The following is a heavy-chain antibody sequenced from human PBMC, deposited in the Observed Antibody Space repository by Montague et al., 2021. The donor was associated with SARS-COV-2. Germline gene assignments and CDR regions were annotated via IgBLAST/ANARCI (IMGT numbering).Heavy chain of an antibody. CDR2: IYYSGST. J-gene: IGHJ4*02. V-gene: IGHV4-59*08. CDR1: GGSISSYY. CDR3: ARGFDY. Sequence: SETLSLTRTVSGGSISSYYRSWIRQPPGKGLEWIGYIYYSGSTNYNPSLKSRVTISVDTSKNQFALKLSSVTAADTAAYYCARGFDYWGQGTLVTVSS.